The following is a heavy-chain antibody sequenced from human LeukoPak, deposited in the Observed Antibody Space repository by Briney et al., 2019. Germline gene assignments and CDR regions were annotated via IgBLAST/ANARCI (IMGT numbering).Heavy chain of an antibody. Sequence: SETLSLTCTVSGGSISSGDYYWSWIRQPPGKGLEWIGYIYYSGSTYYNPSLKSRVTISVDTSKNQFSLKLSSVTAADTAVYYCARVPLWFGARDRQDYWGQGTLVTVSS. V-gene: IGHV4-30-4*01. CDR1: GGSISSGDYY. CDR3: ARVPLWFGARDRQDY. CDR2: IYYSGST. J-gene: IGHJ4*02. D-gene: IGHD3-10*01.